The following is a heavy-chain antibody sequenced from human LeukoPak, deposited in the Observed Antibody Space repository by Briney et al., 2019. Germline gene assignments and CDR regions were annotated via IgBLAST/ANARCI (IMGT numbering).Heavy chain of an antibody. Sequence: ASVKVSCKASGGTFSSYAISWVRQAPGQGLEWMGGFIPIFGTANYAQKFQGRVTITADESTSTAYMELSSLRSEDTAVYYCASLGCSSTSCYRGIYNWFDPWGQGTLVTVSS. V-gene: IGHV1-69*13. CDR1: GGTFSSYA. D-gene: IGHD2-2*01. CDR2: FIPIFGTA. J-gene: IGHJ5*02. CDR3: ASLGCSSTSCYRGIYNWFDP.